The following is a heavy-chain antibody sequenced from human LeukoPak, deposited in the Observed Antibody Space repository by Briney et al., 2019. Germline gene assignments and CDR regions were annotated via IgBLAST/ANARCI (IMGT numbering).Heavy chain of an antibody. CDR2: IWYDGSNK. J-gene: IGHJ4*02. CDR1: GFTFSSYG. Sequence: GRSLRLSCAASGFTFSSYGIHWVRQAPGKGLEWVAVIWYDGSNKYYADSVKGRFTISRDNSKNTLYLQMNSLRAEDTAVYYCARDDEGSFDYWGQGTLVTVSS. V-gene: IGHV3-33*01. CDR3: ARDDEGSFDY.